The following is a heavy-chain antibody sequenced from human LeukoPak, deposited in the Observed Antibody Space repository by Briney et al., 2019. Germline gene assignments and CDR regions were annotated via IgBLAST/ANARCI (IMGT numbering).Heavy chain of an antibody. Sequence: GGSLRLSCAASGFTFRNYWMHWVRQAPGKGLVWVSRIESDGSSTTYADSVKGRFTISRDNAKNTLYLQMNSLRAEDTAKYYCARGGIAVTGTLRYHYWGQGTLVTVSS. CDR2: IESDGSST. D-gene: IGHD6-19*01. V-gene: IGHV3-74*01. CDR1: GFTFRNYW. CDR3: ARGGIAVTGTLRYHY. J-gene: IGHJ4*02.